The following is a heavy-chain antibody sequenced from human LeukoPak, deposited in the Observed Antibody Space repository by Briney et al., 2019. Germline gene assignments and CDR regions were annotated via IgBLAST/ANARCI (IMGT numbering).Heavy chain of an antibody. Sequence: SETLSLTCAVYGGAFSGYYWSWIRQPPGKGLEWIGYIYYTGSTNYNPSLKSRVTISVDTSKNQFSLKLSSVTAADTAVYYCARTVREYYYGSGSSHMDVWGKGTTVTISS. V-gene: IGHV4-59*01. CDR2: IYYTGST. J-gene: IGHJ6*03. CDR1: GGAFSGYY. CDR3: ARTVREYYYGSGSSHMDV. D-gene: IGHD3-10*01.